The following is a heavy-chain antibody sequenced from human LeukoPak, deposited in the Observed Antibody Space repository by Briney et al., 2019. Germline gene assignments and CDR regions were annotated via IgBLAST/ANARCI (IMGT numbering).Heavy chain of an antibody. CDR2: IYYSGST. Sequence: SETLSLTCTVSGGSISSGDYYWSWIRQPPGEGLEWIGYIYYSGSTYYNPSLKSRVTISVDTSKNQFSLKLSSVTAADTAVYYCARGSGYDFWSGYYKFDPWGQGTLVTVSS. V-gene: IGHV4-30-4*08. CDR1: GGSISSGDYY. CDR3: ARGSGYDFWSGYYKFDP. J-gene: IGHJ5*02. D-gene: IGHD3-3*01.